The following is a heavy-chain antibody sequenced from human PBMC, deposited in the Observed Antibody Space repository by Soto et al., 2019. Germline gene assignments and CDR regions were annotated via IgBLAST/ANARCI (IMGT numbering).Heavy chain of an antibody. CDR1: GFTFSSYA. D-gene: IGHD4-17*01. Sequence: GGSLRLSCAASGFTFSSYAMSWVRQAPGKGLEWVSAISGSGGSTYYADSVKGRFTISRDNSKNTLYLQMNSLRAEDTAVYYCAKLSHGGIYYYYGMDVWGQGTTVTV. CDR2: ISGSGGST. V-gene: IGHV3-23*01. CDR3: AKLSHGGIYYYYGMDV. J-gene: IGHJ6*02.